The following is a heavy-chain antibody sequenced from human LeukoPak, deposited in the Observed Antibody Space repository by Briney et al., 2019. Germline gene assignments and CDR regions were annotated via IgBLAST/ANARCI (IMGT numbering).Heavy chain of an antibody. J-gene: IGHJ4*02. Sequence: ASVKVSCKASGYTFTSYDINWVRQATGQGLEWMGWMNPNSGNTGYAQKLQGRVTMTTDTSTSTAYMELRSLRSDDTAVYYCARGNPYYYDSSGYYWRSYYFDYWGQGTLVTVSS. CDR1: GYTFTSYD. CDR3: ARGNPYYYDSSGYYWRSYYFDY. D-gene: IGHD3-22*01. CDR2: MNPNSGNT. V-gene: IGHV1-8*01.